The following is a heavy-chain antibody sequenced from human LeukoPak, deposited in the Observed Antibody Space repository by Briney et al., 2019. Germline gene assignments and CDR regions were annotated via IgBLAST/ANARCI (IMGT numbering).Heavy chain of an antibody. Sequence: GGSLRLSCAASGFTFSTYGMHWVRQAPGKGLEWVTVIWHDGSHKDYADSVKGRFTISRDNSKNTLYLQMNDLRAEDTAVYYCARDFPGRGDAFDIWGQGTMVTVSS. CDR3: ARDFPGRGDAFDI. D-gene: IGHD1-26*01. CDR1: GFTFSTYG. J-gene: IGHJ3*02. V-gene: IGHV3-33*01. CDR2: IWHDGSHK.